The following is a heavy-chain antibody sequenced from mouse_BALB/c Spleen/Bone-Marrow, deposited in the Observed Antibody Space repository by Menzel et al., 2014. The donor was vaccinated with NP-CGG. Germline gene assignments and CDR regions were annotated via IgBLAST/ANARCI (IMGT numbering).Heavy chain of an antibody. CDR2: IWGGGST. D-gene: IGHD2-1*01. CDR1: GFSLSRYS. V-gene: IGHV2-6-4*01. CDR3: ARTGNYPAWFAY. Sequence: VKLVESGPGLVAPSQSLSITCTVSGFSLSRYSVHWVRQPPGKGLEWLGMIWGGGSTDYNSALKSRLSISKDNSKSQVFLKMNSLQIDDTAMYYCARTGNYPAWFAYWGQGTLVTVSA. J-gene: IGHJ3*01.